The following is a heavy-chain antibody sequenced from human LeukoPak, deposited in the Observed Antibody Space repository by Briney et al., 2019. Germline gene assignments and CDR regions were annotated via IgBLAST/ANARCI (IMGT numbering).Heavy chain of an antibody. J-gene: IGHJ1*01. Sequence: PSETLSLTCTVSGGSISSYYWSWIRQPPGKGLEWIGYIYYSGSTNCNPSLRSRVTISVDTSKNQFSLKLSSVTAADTAVYYCARAGPYDSRYFQHWGQGTLVTVSS. CDR2: IYYSGST. CDR3: ARAGPYDSRYFQH. D-gene: IGHD3-22*01. CDR1: GGSISSYY. V-gene: IGHV4-59*01.